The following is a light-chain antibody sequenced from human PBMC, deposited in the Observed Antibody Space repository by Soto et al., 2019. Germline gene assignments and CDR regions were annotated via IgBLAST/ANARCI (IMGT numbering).Light chain of an antibody. Sequence: IQMTPSPSALSSSLGDRATITCRASQNISSWLAWYQQKAGKAPKSLIYDASSWESGVPSRVSGSGSGTEFTLTIASLQPDDFATYYCQQYETFPGTFGPGTKVEIK. V-gene: IGKV1-5*01. J-gene: IGKJ1*01. CDR1: QNISSW. CDR3: QQYETFPGT. CDR2: DAS.